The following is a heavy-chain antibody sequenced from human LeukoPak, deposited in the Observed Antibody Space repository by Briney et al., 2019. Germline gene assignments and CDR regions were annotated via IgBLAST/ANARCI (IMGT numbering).Heavy chain of an antibody. Sequence: GGSLRLSCAASGFTFSSYGMHWVRQAPGKGLEWVAVISYDGSNKYYADSVKGRFTISRDNSKNTLYLQMNSLRAEDTAVYYCARPPTTVTTLYGMGVWGQGTTVTVSS. CDR2: ISYDGSNK. J-gene: IGHJ6*02. V-gene: IGHV3-30*03. CDR1: GFTFSSYG. D-gene: IGHD4-17*01. CDR3: ARPPTTVTTLYGMGV.